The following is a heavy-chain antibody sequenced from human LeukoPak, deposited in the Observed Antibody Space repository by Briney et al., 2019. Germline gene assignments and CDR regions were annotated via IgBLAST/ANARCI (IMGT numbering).Heavy chain of an antibody. J-gene: IGHJ6*03. V-gene: IGHV1-2*02. D-gene: IGHD2-2*01. CDR2: ITPNSGGT. CDR1: GYTFTGYY. Sequence: ASVKVSCKASGYTFTGYYMHWVRQAPGQGLEGMRWITPNSGGTNYAQKFQGRVTMTRDTSISTAYMELSRLRSDDTAVYYCARVEGVPAAKPGQYYYYYMDVWGKGTTVTVSS. CDR3: ARVEGVPAAKPGQYYYYYMDV.